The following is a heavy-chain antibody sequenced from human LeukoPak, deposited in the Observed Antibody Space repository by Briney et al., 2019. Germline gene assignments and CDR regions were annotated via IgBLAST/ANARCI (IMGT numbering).Heavy chain of an antibody. Sequence: ASVKVSCKASGGTFISYAISWVRQAPGQGLEWMGGIIPIFGTANYAQKFQGRVTITADESTSTAYMELSSLRSEDTAVYYCARDRRPNHGMDVWGQGTTVTVSS. CDR1: GGTFISYA. CDR3: ARDRRPNHGMDV. D-gene: IGHD6-6*01. V-gene: IGHV1-69*13. J-gene: IGHJ6*02. CDR2: IIPIFGTA.